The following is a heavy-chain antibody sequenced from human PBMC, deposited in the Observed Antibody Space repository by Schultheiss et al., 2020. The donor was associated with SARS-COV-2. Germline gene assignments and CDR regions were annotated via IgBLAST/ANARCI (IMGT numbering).Heavy chain of an antibody. V-gene: IGHV3-53*01. CDR2: IYDGGST. D-gene: IGHD3-16*01. J-gene: IGHJ6*02. CDR1: GFTVSTKY. Sequence: GGSLRLSCAASGFTVSTKYMSWVRQAPGKGLDWVSVIYDGGSTYYADSVKGRFTISRDNSKNTLYLQMNSLRAEDTAVYYCAKTSAAWYYYGMDVWGQGTTVTVSS. CDR3: AKTSAAWYYYGMDV.